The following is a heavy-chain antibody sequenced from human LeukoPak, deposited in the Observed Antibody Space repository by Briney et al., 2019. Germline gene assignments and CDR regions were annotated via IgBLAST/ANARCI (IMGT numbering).Heavy chain of an antibody. J-gene: IGHJ4*02. CDR1: GGSISSSSYY. Sequence: SETLSLTCTVSGGSISSSSYYWGWIRQPPGKGLEWIGSIYYSGSTYYNPSLKSRVTISVDTSKNQFSLKLSSVTAADTAVYYCARCTVTTRLADYWGQGTLVTVSS. V-gene: IGHV4-39*01. D-gene: IGHD4-11*01. CDR2: IYYSGST. CDR3: ARCTVTTRLADY.